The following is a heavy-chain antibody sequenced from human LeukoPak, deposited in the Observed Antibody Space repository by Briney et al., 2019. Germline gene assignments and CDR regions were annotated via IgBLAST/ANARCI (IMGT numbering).Heavy chain of an antibody. CDR3: ARDRLLEDRDYHYYYYMDV. D-gene: IGHD1-1*01. V-gene: IGHV3-21*01. CDR2: ISSSSNYI. J-gene: IGHJ6*03. Sequence: GGSLRLSCAASGFTFSSYSMNWVRQAPGKGLEWVSSISSSSNYIYYADSVKGRFTISRDNAKNSLYLQMNSLRAEDTAVYYCARDRLLEDRDYHYYYYMDVWGIRTTVTVSS. CDR1: GFTFSSYS.